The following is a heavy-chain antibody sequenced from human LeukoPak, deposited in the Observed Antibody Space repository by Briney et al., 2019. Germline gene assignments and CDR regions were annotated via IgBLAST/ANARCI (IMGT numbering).Heavy chain of an antibody. CDR3: AREHPYYYDSSGYYLYYFDY. Sequence: SETLSLTCTVFGGSISSYYWSWIRQPAGKGLEWIGRIYTSWSTNYNPSLKSRVTMSVDTSKNQFSLKLSSVTAADTAVYYCAREHPYYYDSSGYYLYYFDYWGQGTLVTVSS. J-gene: IGHJ4*02. CDR1: GGSISSYY. V-gene: IGHV4-4*07. D-gene: IGHD3-22*01. CDR2: IYTSWST.